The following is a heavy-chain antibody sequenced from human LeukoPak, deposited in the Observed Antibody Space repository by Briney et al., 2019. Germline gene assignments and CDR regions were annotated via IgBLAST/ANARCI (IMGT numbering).Heavy chain of an antibody. D-gene: IGHD6-6*01. J-gene: IGHJ5*02. CDR2: IIPIFGTA. CDR3: ASYAGSARTANNWFDP. Sequence: GASVKVSCKASGGTFSSYAISWVRQAPGQGLEWMGGIIPIFGTANYAQKFQGRVTITTDESTSTAYMELSSLRSEDTAVYYCASYAGSARTANNWFDPWGQGTLVTVPS. CDR1: GGTFSSYA. V-gene: IGHV1-69*05.